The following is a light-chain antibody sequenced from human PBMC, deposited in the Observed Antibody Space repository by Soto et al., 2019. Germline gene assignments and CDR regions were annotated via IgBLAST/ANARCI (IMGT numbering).Light chain of an antibody. CDR2: DVS. V-gene: IGLV2-14*01. CDR3: SSYTSSSTLLYV. CDR1: SRDVGGYNY. J-gene: IGLJ1*01. Sequence: QSVLTQPASVSASPGRSSTISCTGTSRDVGGYNYVSWYQQHPGKAPKLIIYDVSNRPSGVSNRLSGSKSGNTASLTISGLQAEDEADYYCSSYTSSSTLLYVFGTGTKVTVL.